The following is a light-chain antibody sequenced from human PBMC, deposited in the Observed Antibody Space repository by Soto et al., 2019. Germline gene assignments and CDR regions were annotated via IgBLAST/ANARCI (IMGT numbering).Light chain of an antibody. CDR3: QQYNSYSRA. V-gene: IGKV1-5*03. J-gene: IGKJ1*01. Sequence: DIQMTQSPSTLSASVGDRVTITCRASQSISSWLAWYQQKPGKAPKLLIYKASSLESGVPSRLSGSGSGTEFNLTISSLQPDDFATYSCQQYNSYSRAFGQGTKVEIK. CDR1: QSISSW. CDR2: KAS.